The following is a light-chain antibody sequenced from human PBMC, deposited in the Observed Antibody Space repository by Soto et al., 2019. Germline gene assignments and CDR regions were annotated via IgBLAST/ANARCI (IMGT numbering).Light chain of an antibody. CDR2: WAS. Sequence: DIVMTQSPDSLAVSLGERATINCKSSQSVLYSSNNKNYLAWYQQKPGQTPKLLIYWASTRESGVPDRFSGCGSGTDFTLTISSLQAEDVAVYYCQQYYSTPLTFGGGTKVEIK. CDR3: QQYYSTPLT. V-gene: IGKV4-1*01. J-gene: IGKJ4*01. CDR1: QSVLYSSNNKNY.